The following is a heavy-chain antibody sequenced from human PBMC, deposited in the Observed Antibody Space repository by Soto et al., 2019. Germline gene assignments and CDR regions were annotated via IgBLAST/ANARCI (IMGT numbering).Heavy chain of an antibody. CDR3: ARVGNYDFWSGHDY. D-gene: IGHD3-3*01. CDR2: IYHSGST. CDR1: GGSISSSNW. Sequence: SETLSLTCAVSGGSISSSNWWSWVRQPPGKGLEWIGEIYHSGSTNYNPSLKSRVTISVDKSKNQFSLKLSSVTAADTAVYYCARVGNYDFWSGHDYWGQGTLVTVSS. V-gene: IGHV4-4*02. J-gene: IGHJ4*02.